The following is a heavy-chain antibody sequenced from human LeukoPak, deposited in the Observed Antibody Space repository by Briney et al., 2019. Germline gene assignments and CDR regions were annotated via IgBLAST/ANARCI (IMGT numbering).Heavy chain of an antibody. J-gene: IGHJ3*02. CDR1: GFTFSSYT. Sequence: PGGSLRLSCAASGFTFSSYTMHWVRQAPVKGLEWVTLISSDGSNQYYADSVKGRFTISRDNSKNTLFVQMNSLRAEDTAVYYCAKETHYDSSGYGDAFDIWGQGTMVTVSS. V-gene: IGHV3-30-3*02. D-gene: IGHD3-22*01. CDR3: AKETHYDSSGYGDAFDI. CDR2: ISSDGSNQ.